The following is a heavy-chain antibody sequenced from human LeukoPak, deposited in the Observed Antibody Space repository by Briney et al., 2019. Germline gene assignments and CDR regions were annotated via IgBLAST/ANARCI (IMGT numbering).Heavy chain of an antibody. V-gene: IGHV4-59*04. Sequence: SETLSLTCTVSGGSISIYYWSWIRQPPGKGLESIGYIYYSGSTYYNPSLKSRVTISVDTSKNQFSLKLSSVTAADTAVYYCAFSQGSADPYYYGMDVWGQGTTATVSS. D-gene: IGHD3-3*02. CDR2: IYYSGST. CDR3: AFSQGSADPYYYGMDV. CDR1: GGSISIYY. J-gene: IGHJ6*02.